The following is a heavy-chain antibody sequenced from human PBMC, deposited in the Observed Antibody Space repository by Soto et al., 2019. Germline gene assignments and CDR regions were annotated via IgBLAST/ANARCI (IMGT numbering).Heavy chain of an antibody. CDR2: IYYSVST. J-gene: IGHJ4*02. CDR1: CGSISSGGYY. CDR3: ARAGEGYYYDSSGCYAFAY. Sequence: SETLSRTCTVSCGSISSGGYYCSWIRQHPGKGLEWIGYIYYSVSTSYNPSLKSRVTISVDPSKNQFSLKLSSVTAADTAVHYCARAGEGYYYDSSGCYAFAYWGQGTLVTVSS. V-gene: IGHV4-31*03. D-gene: IGHD3-22*01.